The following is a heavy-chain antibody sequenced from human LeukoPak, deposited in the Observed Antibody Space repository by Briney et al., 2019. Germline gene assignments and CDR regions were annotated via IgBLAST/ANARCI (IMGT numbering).Heavy chain of an antibody. CDR3: ARVPGSSGWNYYFDY. J-gene: IGHJ4*02. Sequence: GGSLRLSCAASGVTFSSYEMNWVRQAPGKGLEWVSYISSSDNAVHYADSVKGRFTISRDNTKNSLYLQMNSLRAEDTAVYYCARVPGSSGWNYYFDYWGQGTLVTVSS. D-gene: IGHD6-19*01. CDR2: ISSSDNAV. CDR1: GVTFSSYE. V-gene: IGHV3-48*03.